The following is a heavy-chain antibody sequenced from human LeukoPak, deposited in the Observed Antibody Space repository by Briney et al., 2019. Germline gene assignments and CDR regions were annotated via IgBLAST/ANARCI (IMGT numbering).Heavy chain of an antibody. Sequence: GRSLRLSCAASGFTFSSYAMSWVRQAPGKGLEWVSAISGSGGSTYYADSVKGRFTISRDNSKNTLYLQMNSLRAEDTAVYYCAKRGYYDSSGSYWGQGTLVTVSS. D-gene: IGHD3-22*01. CDR3: AKRGYYDSSGSY. V-gene: IGHV3-23*01. CDR2: ISGSGGST. J-gene: IGHJ4*02. CDR1: GFTFSSYA.